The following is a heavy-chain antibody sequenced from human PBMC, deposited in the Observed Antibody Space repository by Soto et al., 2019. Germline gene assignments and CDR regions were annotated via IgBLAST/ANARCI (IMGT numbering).Heavy chain of an antibody. V-gene: IGHV4-31*03. CDR2: IYYSGST. Sequence: SETLSLTCTVSGGSISSGGYYWSWIRQHPGKGLEWIGYIYYSGSTYYNPSLKSRVTISVDTSKNQFSLTLSSVTAADTAVYYCATRRGGYYCDSSAVYYFDYWGQGTLVTVSS. D-gene: IGHD3-22*01. CDR1: GGSISSGGYY. J-gene: IGHJ4*01. CDR3: ATRRGGYYCDSSAVYYFDY.